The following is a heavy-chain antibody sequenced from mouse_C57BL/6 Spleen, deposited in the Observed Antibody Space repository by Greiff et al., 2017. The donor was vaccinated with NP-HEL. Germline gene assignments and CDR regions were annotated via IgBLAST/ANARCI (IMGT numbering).Heavy chain of an antibody. V-gene: IGHV1-50*01. CDR1: GYTFTSYW. CDR2: IDPSDSYT. D-gene: IGHD1-1*01. Sequence: VQLQQSGAELVKPGASVKLSCKASGYTFTSYWMQWVKQRPGQGLEWIGEIDPSDSYTNYNQKFKGKATLTVDTSSSTAYMQLSSLTSEDSAVYYCARSTTVVAPYAMDYWGQGTSVTVSS. J-gene: IGHJ4*01. CDR3: ARSTTVVAPYAMDY.